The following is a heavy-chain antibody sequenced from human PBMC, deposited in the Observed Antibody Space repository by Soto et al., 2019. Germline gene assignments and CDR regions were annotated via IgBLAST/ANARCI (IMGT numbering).Heavy chain of an antibody. Sequence: GASVKVSCKVSGYTLTELSMHWVRQAPGKGLEWMGGFDPEDGETIYAQKFQGRVTMTEDTSTDTAYMELSSLRSEDTAVYYCATDFCSSTSCSVYFDYWGQGTLVTVSS. J-gene: IGHJ4*02. V-gene: IGHV1-24*01. CDR3: ATDFCSSTSCSVYFDY. CDR1: GYTLTELS. CDR2: FDPEDGET. D-gene: IGHD2-2*01.